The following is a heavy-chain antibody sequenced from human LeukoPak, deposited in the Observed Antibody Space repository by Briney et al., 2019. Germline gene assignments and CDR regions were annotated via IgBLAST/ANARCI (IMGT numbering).Heavy chain of an antibody. J-gene: IGHJ6*03. D-gene: IGHD5-12*01. Sequence: PSETLSLTCTVSGGSISSYYWSWIRQPAGKGLEWIGRIYTSGSTNYNPSLKSRVTMSVDTSKNQFSLKLSSVTAADTAVYYCARANGGYNYYYYYMDVWGKGTTVTASS. CDR3: ARANGGYNYYYYYMDV. CDR1: GGSISSYY. V-gene: IGHV4-4*07. CDR2: IYTSGST.